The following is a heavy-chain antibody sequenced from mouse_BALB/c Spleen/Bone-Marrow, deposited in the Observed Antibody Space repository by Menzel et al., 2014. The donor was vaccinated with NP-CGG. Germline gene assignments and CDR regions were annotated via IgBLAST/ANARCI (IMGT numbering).Heavy chain of an antibody. CDR1: GFTFSSYA. D-gene: IGHD2-14*01. V-gene: IGHV5-9-1*01. CDR2: ISSGGSYT. J-gene: IGHJ3*01. Sequence: EVKLMDSGGGLVKPGGSLKLSCAASGFTFSSYAMSWVRQTPEKRLEWVATISSGGSYTYYPDSVKGRFTISRDNAKNTLYLQMSSLRSEDTAMYYCARYGRYDDGWFAYWGQGTLVTVSA. CDR3: ARYGRYDDGWFAY.